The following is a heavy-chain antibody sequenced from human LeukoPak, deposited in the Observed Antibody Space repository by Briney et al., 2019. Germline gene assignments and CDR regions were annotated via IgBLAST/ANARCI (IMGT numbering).Heavy chain of an antibody. V-gene: IGHV4-59*08. J-gene: IGHJ3*02. Sequence: KASETLSLTCTVSGGSISTYYWNWIRQPPGKGLEWIGYIYYSGRTNYNPSLKSRVTISVDTSKNQFSLKLSSETAADTAVYYCARLRWRGSAFDIWGQGTMVTVSS. CDR2: IYYSGRT. CDR3: ARLRWRGSAFDI. CDR1: GGSISTYY. D-gene: IGHD4-23*01.